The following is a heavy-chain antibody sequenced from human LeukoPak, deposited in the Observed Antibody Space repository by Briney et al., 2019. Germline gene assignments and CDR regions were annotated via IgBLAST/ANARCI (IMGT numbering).Heavy chain of an antibody. CDR2: ISWNSGSI. J-gene: IGHJ4*02. V-gene: IGHV3-9*01. CDR1: GFAFDDYA. CDR3: AKDIQYYYDSSGYSVFDY. Sequence: PGRSLRLSCAASGFAFDDYAMHWVRQAPGKGLEWVSGISWNSGSIGYADSVKGRFTISRDNAKNSLYLQMNSLRAEDTALYYCAKDIQYYYDSSGYSVFDYWGQGTLVTVSS. D-gene: IGHD3-22*01.